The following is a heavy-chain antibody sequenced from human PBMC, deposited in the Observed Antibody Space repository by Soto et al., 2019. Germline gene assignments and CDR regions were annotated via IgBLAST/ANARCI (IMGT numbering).Heavy chain of an antibody. J-gene: IGHJ4*02. CDR2: ISGSGGST. CDR1: GFTFSSYA. CDR3: AKAPTLWFGELKLDYFDY. D-gene: IGHD3-10*01. V-gene: IGHV3-23*01. Sequence: GGSLRLSCAASGFTFSSYAMSWVRQAPGKGLEWVSAISGSGGSTYYADSVKGRFTISRDNSKNTLYLQMNSLRAEDTAVYYRAKAPTLWFGELKLDYFDYWGQGTLVTVSS.